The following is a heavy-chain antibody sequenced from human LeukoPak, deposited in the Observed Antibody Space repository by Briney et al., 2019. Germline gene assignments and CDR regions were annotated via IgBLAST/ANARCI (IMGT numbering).Heavy chain of an antibody. V-gene: IGHV4-34*01. CDR2: INQSGST. Sequence: SETLSLTCAVYGESFSGYYWSWIRQPPGKGLEWIGEINQSGSTNYNPSLKSRVTISVDTSKNQFSLRLNSVTAADTAVYYCARPGWFGELYKGYYFDYWGQGTPVTVSS. D-gene: IGHD3-10*01. CDR3: ARPGWFGELYKGYYFDY. CDR1: GESFSGYY. J-gene: IGHJ4*02.